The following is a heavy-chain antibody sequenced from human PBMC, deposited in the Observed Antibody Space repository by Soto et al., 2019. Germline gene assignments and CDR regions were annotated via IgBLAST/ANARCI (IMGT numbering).Heavy chain of an antibody. CDR2: ISYDGRNK. CDR3: AKAPHIRPDDYGDWFDP. D-gene: IGHD4-17*01. Sequence: QVQLVESGGGVVQPGRSMRLSCSTSGFTFSSYGMHWVRQAPGKGLEWVAVISYDGRNKYYADSVKDRFTISRDKSKNTLYLQMNSLRAEDTAVYYCAKAPHIRPDDYGDWFDPWGQGTLVTVSS. J-gene: IGHJ5*02. V-gene: IGHV3-30*18. CDR1: GFTFSSYG.